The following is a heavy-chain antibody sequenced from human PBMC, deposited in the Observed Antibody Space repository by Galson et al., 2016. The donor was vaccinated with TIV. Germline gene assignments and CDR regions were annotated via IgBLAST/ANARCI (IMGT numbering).Heavy chain of an antibody. CDR1: GFTFSTYW. CDR3: VRKDQVADFCSTTSCSHDY. D-gene: IGHD2-2*01. CDR2: IKQDGSES. J-gene: IGHJ4*02. V-gene: IGHV3-7*01. Sequence: SLRLSCAASGFTFSTYWMSWVRQAPGKELEWVGNIKQDGSESYYVDSVRGRFTISRDNAKNSVYLQMNSLRAEDTAVYYCVRKDQVADFCSTTSCSHDYWGQGTLVTVSS.